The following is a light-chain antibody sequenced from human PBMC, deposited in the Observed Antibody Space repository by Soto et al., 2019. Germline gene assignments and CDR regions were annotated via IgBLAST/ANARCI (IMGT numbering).Light chain of an antibody. CDR3: QQYNTYSWT. CDR2: KAS. V-gene: IGKV1-5*03. CDR1: QSISTW. J-gene: IGKJ1*01. Sequence: DIQMTQSPSTLSASVGDRVTITCRASQSISTWLAWYQQKPGKGPTLLIYKASRLESGVPSRFSGSGSGTEFALTISSLQPADFATYYCQQYNTYSWTFGQGPKVDIK.